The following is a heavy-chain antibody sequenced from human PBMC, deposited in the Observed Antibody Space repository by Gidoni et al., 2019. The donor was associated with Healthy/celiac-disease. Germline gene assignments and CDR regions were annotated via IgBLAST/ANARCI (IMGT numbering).Heavy chain of an antibody. CDR2: ISSNGGST. CDR3: VKDAVPAAIHYYYGMDV. D-gene: IGHD2-2*02. CDR1: GFTFSSYA. V-gene: IGHV3-64D*06. Sequence: EVQLVESGGGLVQPGGSLRLSCSASGFTFSSYAMHWVRQAPGKGLEYVSAISSNGGSTYYADSVKGRFTISRDKSKNTLYLQMSSLRAEDTAVYYCVKDAVPAAIHYYYGMDVWGQGTTVTVSS. J-gene: IGHJ6*02.